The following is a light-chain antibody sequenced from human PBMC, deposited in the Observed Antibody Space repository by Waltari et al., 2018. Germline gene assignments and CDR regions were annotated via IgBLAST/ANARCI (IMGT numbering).Light chain of an antibody. CDR2: AAS. J-gene: IGKJ4*01. Sequence: AIRMTPSTSSLSAPTGATVPITLRASQGISSYLAWYQQKPGKAPKLLIYAASTLQSGVPSRFSGSGSGTDFTLTISCLQSEDFATYYCQQYYSYLLTFGGGTKVEIK. CDR3: QQYYSYLLT. CDR1: QGISSY. V-gene: IGKV1-8*01.